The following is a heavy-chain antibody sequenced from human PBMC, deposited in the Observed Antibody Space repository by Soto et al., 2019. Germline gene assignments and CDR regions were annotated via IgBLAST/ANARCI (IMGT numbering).Heavy chain of an antibody. V-gene: IGHV1-18*01. CDR1: GYTFTSYG. Sequence: ASVKVSCKASGYTFTSYGISWVRQAPGQGLEWMGWISAYNGNTNYAQKLQGRVTITTDTSTSTAYMELRSLRSDDTAVYYCASGVGVVVPAARGAFDIWGQGTMVTVSS. J-gene: IGHJ3*02. CDR2: ISAYNGNT. D-gene: IGHD2-2*01. CDR3: ASGVGVVVPAARGAFDI.